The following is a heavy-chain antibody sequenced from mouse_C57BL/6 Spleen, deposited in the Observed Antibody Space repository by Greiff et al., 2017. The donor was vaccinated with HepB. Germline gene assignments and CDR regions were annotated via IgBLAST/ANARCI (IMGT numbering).Heavy chain of an antibody. V-gene: IGHV1-22*01. Sequence: VQLQQSGPELVKPGASVKMSCKASGYTFTDYNMHWVKQSHGKSLEWIGYINPNNGGTSYNQKFKGKATLTVNKSSSTAYMELRSLTSEDSAVYYCASYGSSHYWYFDGWGTGTTVTVS. CDR2: INPNNGGT. CDR1: GYTFTDYN. J-gene: IGHJ1*03. CDR3: ASYGSSHYWYFDG. D-gene: IGHD1-1*01.